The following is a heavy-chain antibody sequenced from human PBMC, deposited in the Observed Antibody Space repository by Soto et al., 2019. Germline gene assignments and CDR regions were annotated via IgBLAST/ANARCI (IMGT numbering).Heavy chain of an antibody. Sequence: ASVKVSCKASGGTFSSYAISWVRQAPGRGLEWMGGIIPIFGTANYAQKFQGRVTITADKSTSTAYMELSSLRSEDTAVYYCASILRGYCSGGSCSRAFDYWGQGTLVTVSS. J-gene: IGHJ4*02. CDR3: ASILRGYCSGGSCSRAFDY. CDR2: IIPIFGTA. D-gene: IGHD2-15*01. CDR1: GGTFSSYA. V-gene: IGHV1-69*06.